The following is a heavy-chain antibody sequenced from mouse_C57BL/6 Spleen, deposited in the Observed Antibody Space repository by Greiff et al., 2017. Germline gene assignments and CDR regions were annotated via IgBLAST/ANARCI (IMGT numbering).Heavy chain of an antibody. CDR3: ARSGSTAVHAMDY. J-gene: IGHJ4*01. V-gene: IGHV14-2*01. CDR2: IAPEDGDT. D-gene: IGHD1-1*01. Sequence: VQLQQSGAELVKPGASVKLSCSASGFNIKDYYMHWVKQRTEHGLQWIGRIAPEDGDTNCAPKVQGKDTITADTSANTAYLQLSSLTAEDTAVYYCARSGSTAVHAMDYWGQGTSVTVSS. CDR1: GFNIKDYY.